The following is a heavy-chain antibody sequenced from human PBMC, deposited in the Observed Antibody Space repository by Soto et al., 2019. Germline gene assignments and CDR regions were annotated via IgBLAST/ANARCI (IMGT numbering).Heavy chain of an antibody. V-gene: IGHV3-7*03. CDR2: IDGDGSEK. CDR3: ARGPLDY. CDR1: GFTFSNYW. J-gene: IGHJ4*02. Sequence: EVQLVESGGDLVQPGESLRLSCTASGFTFSNYWMNWVRQAPGRGLEWVANIDGDGSEKTYVDSVEGRFTISSDNAKNSLHLQMNSLRVGDTAVYYCARGPLDYWGQGTLVTVSS.